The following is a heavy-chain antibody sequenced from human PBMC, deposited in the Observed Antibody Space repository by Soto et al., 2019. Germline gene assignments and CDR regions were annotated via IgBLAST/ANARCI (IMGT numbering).Heavy chain of an antibody. J-gene: IGHJ6*02. V-gene: IGHV1-3*05. D-gene: IGHD1-26*01. Sequence: QVQLVQSGAEEKKPGASVKVSCKASGYTFTSYAMHWVRQAPGQRLEWMGWINAGNGNTKYSQKFQGRVTITRDTDASTSTADLGRMRSEANDAYYCARAPSSSGMDVWGQGTTVTVSS. CDR3: ARAPSSSGMDV. CDR1: GYTFTSYA. CDR2: INAGNGNT.